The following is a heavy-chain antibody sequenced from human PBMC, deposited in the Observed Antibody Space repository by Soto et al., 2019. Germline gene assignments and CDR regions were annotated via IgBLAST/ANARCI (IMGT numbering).Heavy chain of an antibody. CDR2: IYYSGNT. J-gene: IGHJ3*02. CDR1: GGSISSGDYY. Sequence: QVQLQESGPGLVKPSQTLSLTCTVSGGSISSGDYYWSWIRQPPGKGLEWVGYIYYSGNTYYNPSINSRITISVDTSTNNFFLKVNSVTAADTAVYYCARLLPSGGAFDIWGQGTMVTVSS. D-gene: IGHD2-15*01. CDR3: ARLLPSGGAFDI. V-gene: IGHV4-30-4*01.